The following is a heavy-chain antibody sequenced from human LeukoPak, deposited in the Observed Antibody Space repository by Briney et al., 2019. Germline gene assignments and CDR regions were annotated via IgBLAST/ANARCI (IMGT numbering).Heavy chain of an antibody. V-gene: IGHV3-7*02. CDR2: INEDGSEK. Sequence: GGSLRLSCAASGFTFSGVWMSWVRQGPGQGLGWVWNINEDGSEKYYVDAVKGRCTISRDNAKKSLSLQMNSMRAEDMGVYYCARGRGIGAWGQGTTVTVSS. CDR3: ARGRGIGA. CDR1: GFTFSGVW. J-gene: IGHJ6*02.